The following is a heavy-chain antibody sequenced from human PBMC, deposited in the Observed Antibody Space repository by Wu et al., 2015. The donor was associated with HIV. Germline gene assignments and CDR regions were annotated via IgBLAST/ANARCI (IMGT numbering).Heavy chain of an antibody. CDR2: INPNSGGT. V-gene: IGHV1-2*02. Sequence: QVQLAQSGAEVKRPGASVKVSCEASGNTFTGHYIHWVRQAPGQGLEWMGWINPNSGGTSYAQKFQDRVTMTRDVSMYTVYMELSSLKSDDSAVYYCARDFCSGGFCHYFFDYWGQGALVTVSS. CDR3: ARDFCSGGFCHYFFDY. CDR1: GNTFTGHY. D-gene: IGHD2-15*01. J-gene: IGHJ4*02.